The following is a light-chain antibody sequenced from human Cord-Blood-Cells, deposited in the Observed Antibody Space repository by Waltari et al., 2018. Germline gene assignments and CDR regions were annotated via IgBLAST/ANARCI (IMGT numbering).Light chain of an antibody. J-gene: IGKJ3*01. Sequence: DIQMTQSPSSLSASVGDRVTITCRASQSISRYLNWSHQQPGKAPKNLVYAESSLQRVVPDRFSGRGSGTDFTLNISSLQPEDFSTYYCQRSYSTLIFPFGPWTKVDIK. CDR1: QSISRY. CDR3: QRSYSTLIFP. V-gene: IGKV1-39*01. CDR2: AES.